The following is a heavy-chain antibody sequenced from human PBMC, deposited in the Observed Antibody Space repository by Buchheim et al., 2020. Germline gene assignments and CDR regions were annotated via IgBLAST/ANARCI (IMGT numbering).Heavy chain of an antibody. CDR2: ISSSGSTI. CDR3: ARGVVVPAALAYYYYYYGMDV. J-gene: IGHJ6*02. V-gene: IGHV3-48*03. CDR1: GFTFNSYE. Sequence: EVQLVESGGGLVQPGGSLRLSCAASGFTFNSYEMNWVRQAPGKGLEWVSYISSSGSTIYYADSVKGRFTISRDNAKNSLYLQMNSLRAEDTAVYYCARGVVVPAALAYYYYYYGMDVWGQGTT. D-gene: IGHD2-2*01.